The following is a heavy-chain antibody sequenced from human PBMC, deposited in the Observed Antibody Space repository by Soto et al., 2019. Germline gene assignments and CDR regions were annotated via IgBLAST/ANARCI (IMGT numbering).Heavy chain of an antibody. CDR1: GYTLSNNG. D-gene: IGHD6-6*01. CDR3: VRDDGGLVRYYYHGWDV. J-gene: IGHJ6*02. CDR2: NSTDNGRT. Sequence: QVQLVQSGPEMKKPGASVRVSCKVSGYTLSNNGLSWVRQAPGQRFEWLGWNSTDNGRTNYAQKSRGRVIMTPDTSTGTAYMELTNLRSDDTAVYYCVRDDGGLVRYYYHGWDVWGQGTTVTVTS. V-gene: IGHV1-18*04.